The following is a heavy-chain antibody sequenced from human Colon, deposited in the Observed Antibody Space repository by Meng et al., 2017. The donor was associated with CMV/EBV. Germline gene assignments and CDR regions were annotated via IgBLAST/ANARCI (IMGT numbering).Heavy chain of an antibody. J-gene: IGHJ4*02. V-gene: IGHV1-2*02. CDR2: INPVTGDT. CDR1: GYTFNGYF. D-gene: IGHD3-3*01. Sequence: QVQLVQSGAAVKEPWASVKVSCKTSGYTFNGYFMHWVRQAPGQGLEWMGWINPVTGDTSYAQKFQVRVTMTRDTSISTAYMELSSLRSDDTAVYYCATFGGDFDYWGQGTLVTVSS. CDR3: ATFGGDFDY.